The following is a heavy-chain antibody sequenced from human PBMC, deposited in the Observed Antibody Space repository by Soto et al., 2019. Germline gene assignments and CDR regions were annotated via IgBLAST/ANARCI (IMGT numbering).Heavy chain of an antibody. V-gene: IGHV1-2*02. CDR3: AREPATAKPEGVDF. D-gene: IGHD1-1*01. CDR2: INPNSGGT. J-gene: IGHJ4*02. CDR1: GYTFSDYY. Sequence: QVQLVQSGAEVRKPGASVKVSCKASGYTFSDYYIHWVRQAPGQGLEWMGWINPNSGGTKYAPKSQGGATMTRHSSIPTACMELSRLGSGDTAVYYCAREPATAKPEGVDFWGQGTLVTVSS.